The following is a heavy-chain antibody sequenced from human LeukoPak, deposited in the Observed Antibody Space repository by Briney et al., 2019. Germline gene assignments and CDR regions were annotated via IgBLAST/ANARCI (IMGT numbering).Heavy chain of an antibody. V-gene: IGHV4-34*01. J-gene: IGHJ4*02. Sequence: SETLSLTCAVYGGSFSGYYWSWIRQPPGKGLEWIGEINHSGSTNYNPSLKSRVTISVDTSKNQFSLKLSSVTAADTAVYYCARREQLWLRRYFDYWAGEPWSPSPQ. D-gene: IGHD5-18*01. CDR2: INHSGST. CDR3: ARREQLWLRRYFDY. CDR1: GGSFSGYY.